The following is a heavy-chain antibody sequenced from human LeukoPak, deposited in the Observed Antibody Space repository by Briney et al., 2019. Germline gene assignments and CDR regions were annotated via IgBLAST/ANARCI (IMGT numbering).Heavy chain of an antibody. Sequence: SETLSLTCTVSGGSISSSSYYWGCIRQPPGKGLEWIGSIYYSGSTYYNPSLKSRVTISVDTSKNQFSLKLSSVTAADTAVYYCARQVDYYGSGGRNYWGQGTLVTVSS. V-gene: IGHV4-39*01. CDR1: GGSISSSSYY. J-gene: IGHJ4*02. D-gene: IGHD3-10*01. CDR2: IYYSGST. CDR3: ARQVDYYGSGGRNY.